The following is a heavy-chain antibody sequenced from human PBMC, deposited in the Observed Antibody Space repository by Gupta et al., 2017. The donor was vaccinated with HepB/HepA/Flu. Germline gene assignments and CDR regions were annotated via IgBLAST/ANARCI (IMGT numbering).Heavy chain of an antibody. CDR3: ANGLSGGTWEFDY. J-gene: IGHJ4*02. D-gene: IGHD2-15*01. Sequence: QVQLVVSGGGVIQPERSLRLACAASGLPSTTYGMHWVRQAPGKGLEWVAAISYDGSNKYYGDSVKGRFTISRDNSKNTLYLEMNSLRAEDTAVYYCANGLSGGTWEFDYWGQGTLVTVSS. CDR2: ISYDGSNK. CDR1: GLPSTTYG. V-gene: IGHV3-30*18.